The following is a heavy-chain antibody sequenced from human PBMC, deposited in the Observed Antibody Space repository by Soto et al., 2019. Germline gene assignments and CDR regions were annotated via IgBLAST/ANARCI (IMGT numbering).Heavy chain of an antibody. J-gene: IGHJ6*02. D-gene: IGHD6-13*01. CDR3: ARGYSSSWYYYYGMDV. V-gene: IGHV4-34*01. Sequence: SETLSLTCAVYGGSFSGYYWSWIRQPPGKGLEWIGEINHSGSTNYNPCLKSRVTISVDTSKNQFSLKLSSVTAADTAVYYCARGYSSSWYYYYGMDVWGQGTTVTVSS. CDR2: INHSGST. CDR1: GGSFSGYY.